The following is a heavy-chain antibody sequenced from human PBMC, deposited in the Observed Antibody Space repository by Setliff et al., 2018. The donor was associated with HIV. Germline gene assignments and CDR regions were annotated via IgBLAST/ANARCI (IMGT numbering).Heavy chain of an antibody. CDR3: ATYFGELLA. CDR2: INPSGSST. V-gene: IGHV1-46*01. J-gene: IGHJ5*02. D-gene: IGHD3-10*01. CDR1: GYTFSSYY. Sequence: ASVKVSCKASGYTFSSYYMHWVRQAPGQGLEWMGIINPSGSSTNYAQKFQGRVTMTRDTSTTTAYMAFTNLRSDDTAVYFCATYFGELLAWGQGTPVTVSS.